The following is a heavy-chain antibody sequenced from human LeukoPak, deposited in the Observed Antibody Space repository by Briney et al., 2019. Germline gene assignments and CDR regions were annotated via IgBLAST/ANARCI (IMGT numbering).Heavy chain of an antibody. Sequence: SETLSLTCTVSGGSISSGSYYWSWIRQPAGKGLEWIGRIYTSGSTNYNPSLKSRVTISVDTSKNQFSLKLSSVTAADTAVYYCARGGYYGPGNDFRFDPWGQGTLVTVSS. V-gene: IGHV4-61*02. CDR2: IYTSGST. D-gene: IGHD3-10*01. CDR1: GGSISSGSYY. J-gene: IGHJ5*02. CDR3: ARGGYYGPGNDFRFDP.